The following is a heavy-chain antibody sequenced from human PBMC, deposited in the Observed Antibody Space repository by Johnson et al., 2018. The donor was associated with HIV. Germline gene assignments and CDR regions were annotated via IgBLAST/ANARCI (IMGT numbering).Heavy chain of an antibody. CDR3: AKAYYSSANLGAFDV. D-gene: IGHD6-25*01. CDR2: INWNGDNT. V-gene: IGHV3-20*04. CDR1: GFTFDDYG. Sequence: MQLVESGGGVVRPGGSLRLSCAASGFTFDDYGMSWVRQAPGKGLEWVSGINWNGDNTGYADSVKGRFTISRDNSRNTLYLQMNSLRAEDTAVYYCAKAYYSSANLGAFDVWGQGTLVTVSS. J-gene: IGHJ3*01.